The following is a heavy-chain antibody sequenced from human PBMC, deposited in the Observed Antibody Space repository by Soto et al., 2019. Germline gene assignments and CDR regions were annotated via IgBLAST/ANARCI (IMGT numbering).Heavy chain of an antibody. CDR2: ISGSGGST. CDR3: AKDLERRGDGYGMDV. CDR1: GFTFSSYA. D-gene: IGHD1-1*01. J-gene: IGHJ6*02. V-gene: IGHV3-23*01. Sequence: GGSLRLSCAASGFTFSSYAMSWVRQAPGKGLEWVSAISGSGGSTYYADSVKGRFTISRDNSKNTLYLQMNSLRAEDTAVYYCAKDLERRGDGYGMDVWGQGTTVTVSS.